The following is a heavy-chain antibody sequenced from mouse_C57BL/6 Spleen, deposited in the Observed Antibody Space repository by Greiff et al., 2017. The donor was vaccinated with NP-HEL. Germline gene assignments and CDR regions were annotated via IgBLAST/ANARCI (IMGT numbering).Heavy chain of an antibody. J-gene: IGHJ3*01. D-gene: IGHD1-1*01. CDR1: GYTFTDYE. CDR2: IDPETGGT. Sequence: QVHVKQSGAELVRPGASVTLSCKASGYTFTDYEMPWVKQTPVHGLEWIGAIDPETGGTAYNQKFKGKAILTADKSSSTAYMELRSLTSEDSAVYYCTDYGRAYWGQGTLVTVSA. CDR3: TDYGRAY. V-gene: IGHV1-15*01.